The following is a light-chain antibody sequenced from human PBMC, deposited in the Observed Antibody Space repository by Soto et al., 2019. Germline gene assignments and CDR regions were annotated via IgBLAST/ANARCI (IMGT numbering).Light chain of an antibody. CDR1: SSDLGTYKY. CDR3: SLYMSTSTV. Sequence: SALTQPASVSGSPGQSITISCTGTSSDLGTYKYVSWYQQHPGKAPKLMIYEVSNRPSGVSNRFSGSKSGNTASLTISGLQPEDEADYYCSLYMSTSTVFGGGTKLTVL. CDR2: EVS. V-gene: IGLV2-14*01. J-gene: IGLJ2*01.